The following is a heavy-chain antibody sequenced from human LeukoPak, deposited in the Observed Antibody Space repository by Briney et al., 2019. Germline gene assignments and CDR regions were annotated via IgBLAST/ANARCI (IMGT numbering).Heavy chain of an antibody. J-gene: IGHJ4*02. D-gene: IGHD4-23*01. CDR1: GFTFTTYR. CDR2: TNPSGGST. Sequence: GGSLRLSCAASGFTFTTYRMEWVRQAPGKGLEWVSATNPSGGSTYYADSVKGRFIISRDNSKNTLYLQMNNQRADDTAVYFCAKRSDYGGNWNYFDYWGQGTLVTVSS. CDR3: AKRSDYGGNWNYFDY. V-gene: IGHV3-23*01.